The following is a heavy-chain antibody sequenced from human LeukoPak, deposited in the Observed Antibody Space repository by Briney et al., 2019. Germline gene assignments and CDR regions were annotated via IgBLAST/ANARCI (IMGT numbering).Heavy chain of an antibody. D-gene: IGHD2-15*01. CDR3: ARVGRYCSGGSCSQYYYYYGMDV. CDR1: GFTVSSNY. J-gene: IGHJ6*02. CDR2: IYSGGST. Sequence: PGGSLRLSCAASGFTVSSNYTSWVRQAPGKGLEWVSVIYSGGSTYYADSVKGRFAISRDNSKNTLYLQMNSLRAEDTAVYYCARVGRYCSGGSCSQYYYYYGMDVWGQGTTVTVSS. V-gene: IGHV3-53*01.